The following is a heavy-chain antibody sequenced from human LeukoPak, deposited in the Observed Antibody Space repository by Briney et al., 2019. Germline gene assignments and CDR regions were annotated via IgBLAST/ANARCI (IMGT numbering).Heavy chain of an antibody. D-gene: IGHD5-18*01. CDR1: GGSISSYY. J-gene: IGHJ4*02. CDR2: IYYSGST. CDR3: VRVYSYGSAYFDY. V-gene: IGHV4-59*01. Sequence: PSETLSLTCTVSGGSISSYYWSWIRQPPGKGLEWIGYIYYSGSTKYNPSLKSRVTISVDTSKNQFSLKLSSVAAADTAVYYCVRVYSYGSAYFDYWGQGTLVTVSS.